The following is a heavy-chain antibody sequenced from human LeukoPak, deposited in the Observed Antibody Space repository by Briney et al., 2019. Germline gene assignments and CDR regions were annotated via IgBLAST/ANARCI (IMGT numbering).Heavy chain of an antibody. Sequence: GGSLRLSCAASGFPFSSFWMHWVRQAPGKGLMWVSRINSDGGGVSYADSVKGRFTISRDNAKNTLYLQMNSLRAEDTAVYYCARSPRSGDYRRDWYFDLWGRGTLVTVSS. J-gene: IGHJ2*01. CDR2: INSDGGGV. V-gene: IGHV3-74*01. D-gene: IGHD4-17*01. CDR1: GFPFSSFW. CDR3: ARSPRSGDYRRDWYFDL.